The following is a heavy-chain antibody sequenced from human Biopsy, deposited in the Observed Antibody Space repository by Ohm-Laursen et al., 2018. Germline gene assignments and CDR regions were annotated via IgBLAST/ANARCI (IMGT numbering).Heavy chain of an antibody. Sequence: GTLSLTCAVYGGSFNGYFWSWIRQPPGKGLEWIGDITQSGSTNYSPSLKSRVTISVDTAKKKFSLSLRSVTAADTAVYYCARVPLPGIGAAYQGRFLYGMDVWGQGTMVSVS. J-gene: IGHJ6*02. CDR1: GGSFNGYF. CDR3: ARVPLPGIGAAYQGRFLYGMDV. D-gene: IGHD6-13*01. CDR2: ITQSGST. V-gene: IGHV4-34*01.